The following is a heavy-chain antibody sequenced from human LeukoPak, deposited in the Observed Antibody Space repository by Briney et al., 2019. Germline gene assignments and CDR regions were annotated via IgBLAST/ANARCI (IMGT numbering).Heavy chain of an antibody. D-gene: IGHD4-17*01. CDR3: AKGNGAYAFDY. V-gene: IGHV3-23*01. CDR2: ISGSGGST. J-gene: IGHJ4*02. CDR1: GFTFNSYA. Sequence: GGSLRLSCAASGFTFNSYAMSWVRQAPGKGLEWVSAISGSGGSTYYADSVKGRFTISRDNSKNTLYLVMNSLGAEDTAVYYCAKGNGAYAFDYWGQGTLVTVSS.